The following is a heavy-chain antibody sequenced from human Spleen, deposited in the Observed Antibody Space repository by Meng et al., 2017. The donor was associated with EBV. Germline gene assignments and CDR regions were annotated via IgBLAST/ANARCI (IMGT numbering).Heavy chain of an antibody. CDR3: ARQGRSDYYDSSGSDY. CDR2: TNTNTGNP. CDR1: GYTFTNYD. Sequence: QVRLVQSGSDLKKPGASVKVSCKASGYTFTNYDMNWVRQAPGQGLEWMGWTNTNTGNPTYAQGFTGRFVFSLDTSVGTAYLQISSLKAEDTAVYYCARQGRSDYYDSSGSDYWGQGTLVTVSS. D-gene: IGHD3-22*01. V-gene: IGHV7-4-1*02. J-gene: IGHJ4*02.